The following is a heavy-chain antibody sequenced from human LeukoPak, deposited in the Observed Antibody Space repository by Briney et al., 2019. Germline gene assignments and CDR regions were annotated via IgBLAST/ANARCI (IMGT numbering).Heavy chain of an antibody. D-gene: IGHD6-13*01. J-gene: IGHJ5*02. V-gene: IGHV4-39*01. CDR2: IDFSGNT. Sequence: SETLSLTCTVSGGSIDSGSYYWGWIRQSPGKGLEWIGRIDFSGNTYYSPSFRSRVTIFIDSSENRFSLNLHSVTATDTAIYYCARRPHEQQQTYSWFDPWGQGTLVTVSS. CDR1: GGSIDSGSYY. CDR3: ARRPHEQQQTYSWFDP.